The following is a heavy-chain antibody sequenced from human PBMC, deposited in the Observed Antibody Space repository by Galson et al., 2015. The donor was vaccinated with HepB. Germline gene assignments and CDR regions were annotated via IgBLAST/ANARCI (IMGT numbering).Heavy chain of an antibody. V-gene: IGHV3-30*18. Sequence: SLRLSCAASGFTFSSYGMHWVRQAPGKGLEWVAVISYDGSNKYYADSVKGRFTISRDNSKNTLYLQMNSLRAEDTAVYYCAKELRFLEWLSHYWYFDLWGRGTLVTVSS. CDR3: AKELRFLEWLSHYWYFDL. CDR2: ISYDGSNK. J-gene: IGHJ2*01. D-gene: IGHD3-3*01. CDR1: GFTFSSYG.